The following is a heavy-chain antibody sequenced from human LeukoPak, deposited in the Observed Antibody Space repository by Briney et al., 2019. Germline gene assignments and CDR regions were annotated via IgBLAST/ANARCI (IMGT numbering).Heavy chain of an antibody. V-gene: IGHV3-53*01. Sequence: GGSLRLSCAASGFTGSNNYMSWVRQAPGKGLEWVSAIHSSGGTYYADSVKGRFAISRDTSKNTLYLQINSLRVEDTAVYYCIVFGDSNHWGQGTLVTVSS. J-gene: IGHJ5*02. D-gene: IGHD4-17*01. CDR2: IHSSGGT. CDR1: GFTGSNNY. CDR3: IVFGDSNH.